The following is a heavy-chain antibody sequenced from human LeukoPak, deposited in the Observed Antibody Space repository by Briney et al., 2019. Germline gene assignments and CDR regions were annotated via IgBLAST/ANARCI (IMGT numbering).Heavy chain of an antibody. Sequence: GGSLRLSCVASGFSFSNYWMHWVRQAPGKGLVWVSRIKSDGSSTTYADSVKGRFTLSRDNAKNTLYLEMNSLRAEDTAVYHCARASTAVTTRDYFDYWGQGTLVTVSS. CDR1: GFSFSNYW. V-gene: IGHV3-74*01. CDR3: ARASTAVTTRDYFDY. D-gene: IGHD4-17*01. CDR2: IKSDGSST. J-gene: IGHJ4*02.